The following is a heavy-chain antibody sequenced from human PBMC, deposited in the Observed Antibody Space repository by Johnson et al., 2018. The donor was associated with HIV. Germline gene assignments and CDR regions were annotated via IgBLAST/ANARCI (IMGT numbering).Heavy chain of an antibody. J-gene: IGHJ3*02. Sequence: QVQLVESGGGLVQPGRSLRLSCAASGFTFSSYPMHWVRQAPGKGLEWVAFISYAGNSKYFADSVKGRFTIYRDNSTNTLYLQMNSLRAEDTAVYYCARDRTSRQGGAFDIWGQGTMVTVSS. CDR2: ISYAGNSK. V-gene: IGHV3-30*04. CDR1: GFTFSSYP. CDR3: ARDRTSRQGGAFDI.